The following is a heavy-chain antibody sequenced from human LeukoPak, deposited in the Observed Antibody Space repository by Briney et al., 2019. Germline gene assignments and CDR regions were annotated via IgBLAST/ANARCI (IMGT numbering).Heavy chain of an antibody. CDR1: GFTFSDYY. D-gene: IGHD5-12*01. J-gene: IGHJ4*02. V-gene: IGHV3-11*04. Sequence: GGSLRLSCAASGFTFSDYYMSWIRQAPGKGLEWVSYISSSGSTIYYADSVKGRFTISRDNAKNTLYLQMNSLGAEDTAVYYCARALSGTQCLDYWGQGTLVTVSS. CDR2: ISSSGSTI. CDR3: ARALSGTQCLDY.